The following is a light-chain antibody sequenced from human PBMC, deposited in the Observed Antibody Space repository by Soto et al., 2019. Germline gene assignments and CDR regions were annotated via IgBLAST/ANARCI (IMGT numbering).Light chain of an antibody. CDR1: QTINSY. V-gene: IGKV1-39*01. Sequence: DIQMNQSPSSLSSSVGDIVTITCRASQTINSYVNWYQQKTGKAPKLLIYTASTLQSGVPSRFSASRSGSDFTLTIASLQPEDFATYYCQQTYSSPITFGQGTRLEIK. CDR3: QQTYSSPIT. CDR2: TAS. J-gene: IGKJ5*01.